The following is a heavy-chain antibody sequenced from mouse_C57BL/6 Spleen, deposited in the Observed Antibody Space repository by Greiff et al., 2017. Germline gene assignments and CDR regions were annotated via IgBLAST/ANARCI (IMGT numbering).Heavy chain of an antibody. Sequence: VQLKESGPELVKPGASVKISCKASGYAFSSSWMNWVKQRPGKGLEWIGRIYPGDGDTNYNGKFKGKATLTADKSSSTAYMQLSSLTSEDSAVYFCARQLRLGGYYFDYWGQGTTLTVSS. J-gene: IGHJ2*01. V-gene: IGHV1-82*01. CDR2: IYPGDGDT. CDR3: ARQLRLGGYYFDY. CDR1: GYAFSSSW. D-gene: IGHD3-2*02.